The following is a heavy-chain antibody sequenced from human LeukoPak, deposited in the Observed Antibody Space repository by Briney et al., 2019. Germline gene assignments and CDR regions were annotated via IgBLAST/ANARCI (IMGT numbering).Heavy chain of an antibody. CDR3: ARGPNSNWSGLDF. D-gene: IGHD6-6*01. CDR2: ISPTGSTT. CDR1: GFSFSGHW. J-gene: IGHJ4*02. V-gene: IGHV3-74*01. Sequence: GGFLRLSCAASGFSFSGHWMHWARQLPGKGLVWVSRISPTGSTTSYADSVKGRFTVSRDNAKNTLYLQVNNLRAEDTAVYYCARGPNSNWSGLDFWGQGTLLTVSS.